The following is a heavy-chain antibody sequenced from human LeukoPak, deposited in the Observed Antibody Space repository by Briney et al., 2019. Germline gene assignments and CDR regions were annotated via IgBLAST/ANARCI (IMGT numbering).Heavy chain of an antibody. V-gene: IGHV4-39*02. D-gene: IGHD3-10*01. Sequence: SETLSLTCTVSGGSISSSSYYWGWIRQPPGKGLEWIGSIYYSGSTYYNPSLKSRVTISVDTSKNQFSLKLSSVTAADTAVYYCARDTSYYYGSGSYYNGPGYWGQGTLVTVSS. CDR2: IYYSGST. CDR3: ARDTSYYYGSGSYYNGPGY. CDR1: GGSISSSSYY. J-gene: IGHJ4*02.